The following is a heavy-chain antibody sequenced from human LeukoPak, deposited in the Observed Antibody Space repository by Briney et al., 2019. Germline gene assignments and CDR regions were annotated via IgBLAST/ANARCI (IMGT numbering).Heavy chain of an antibody. CDR2: IIPIFGTA. D-gene: IGHD6-19*01. CDR3: ARAEQWLATDFDL. J-gene: IGHJ2*01. Sequence: GSSVKLSCKASGGTFSSYAMRWVREAPGQGLEWMGGIIPIFGTANYAQKFQGRVTITADESTSTAYMELSSLRSEDTAVYCCARAEQWLATDFDLWGRGTLVTVSS. CDR1: GGTFSSYA. V-gene: IGHV1-69*01.